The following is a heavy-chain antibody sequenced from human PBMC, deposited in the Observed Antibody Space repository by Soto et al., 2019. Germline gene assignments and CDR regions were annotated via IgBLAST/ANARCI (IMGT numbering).Heavy chain of an antibody. CDR3: AKDGGYCSGGSCYSRSDAFDI. V-gene: IGHV3-23*01. Sequence: GGSLRLSCAASGFTFNSYAMSWVRRAPGKGLEWVSSISNSGVNTYFADSVKGRFTISRDNLKNTLYLQMNSLRAEDTAVYYCAKDGGYCSGGSCYSRSDAFDIWGQGTMVTVSS. CDR2: ISNSGVNT. D-gene: IGHD2-15*01. J-gene: IGHJ3*02. CDR1: GFTFNSYA.